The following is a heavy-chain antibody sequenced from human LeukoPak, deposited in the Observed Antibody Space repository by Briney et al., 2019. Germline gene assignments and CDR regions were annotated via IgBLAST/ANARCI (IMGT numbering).Heavy chain of an antibody. CDR1: GFTFSSYA. J-gene: IGHJ4*02. D-gene: IGHD3-10*01. CDR3: ASPLFRFNGPEYFDY. Sequence: PGGSLRLSCAASGFTFSSYAMHWVRQAPGKGLEWVAVIPYDGSNKYYADSVKGRFTISRDNSKNTLYLQMNSLRAEDTAVYYCASPLFRFNGPEYFDYWGQGTLVTVSS. V-gene: IGHV3-30*01. CDR2: IPYDGSNK.